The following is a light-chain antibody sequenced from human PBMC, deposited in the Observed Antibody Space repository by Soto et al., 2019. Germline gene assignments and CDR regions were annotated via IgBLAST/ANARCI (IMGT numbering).Light chain of an antibody. CDR3: QQYGSSPIT. J-gene: IGKJ5*01. Sequence: DIVLTHSRATLSLSPGERATLSCRASQTVSSSLAWYQQKPGQAPRLLIYAASGRATGIPDRFSGSGSGTDFTLTITRLEPEDSAVYYCQQYGSSPITCGQGARLE. CDR2: AAS. CDR1: QTVSSS. V-gene: IGKV3-20*01.